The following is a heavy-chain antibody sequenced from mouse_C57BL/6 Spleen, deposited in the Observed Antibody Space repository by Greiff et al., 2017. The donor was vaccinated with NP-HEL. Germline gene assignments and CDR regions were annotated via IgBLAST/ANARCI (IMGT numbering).Heavy chain of an antibody. CDR2: ISSGGGYI. Sequence: EVMLVESGEGLVKPGGSLKLSCAASGFNFSSYAMSWVRQTPEKRLEWVAYISSGGGYIYYADTVKGRFTISRDNARNTLYLQMSILKSEDTSMYYCTRCPYYYGSSSAWFAYWGQGTLVTVSA. V-gene: IGHV5-9-1*02. CDR1: GFNFSSYA. J-gene: IGHJ3*01. D-gene: IGHD1-1*01. CDR3: TRCPYYYGSSSAWFAY.